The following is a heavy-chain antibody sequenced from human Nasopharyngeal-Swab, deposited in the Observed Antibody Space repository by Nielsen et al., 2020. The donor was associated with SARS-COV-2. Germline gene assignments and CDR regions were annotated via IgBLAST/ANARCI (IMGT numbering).Heavy chain of an antibody. CDR2: INHSGST. J-gene: IGHJ3*02. CDR1: GFTFSSY. CDR3: ARGKYRRAFDI. V-gene: IGHV4-34*01. D-gene: IGHD6-6*01. Sequence: GSLRLSCAASGFTFSSYWSWIRQPPGKGLEWIGEINHSGSTNYNPSLKSRVTISVDTSKNQFSLKLSSVTAADTAVYYCARGKYRRAFDIWGQGTMVTVSS.